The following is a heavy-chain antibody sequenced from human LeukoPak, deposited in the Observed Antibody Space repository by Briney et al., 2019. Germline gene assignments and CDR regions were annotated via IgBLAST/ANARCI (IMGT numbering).Heavy chain of an antibody. CDR2: ISSSGSDV. V-gene: IGHV3-11*04. CDR3: ARGRWLALGL. Sequence: GGSLRLSCAASGFTFSDYYMSWIRQAPGKGLERVSYISSSGSDVDYADSAEGRFTISRDNAKKSLYLQMNSLRAEDTAVYYCARGRWLALGLWGQGTLVTVSS. CDR1: GFTFSDYY. D-gene: IGHD6-19*01. J-gene: IGHJ4*02.